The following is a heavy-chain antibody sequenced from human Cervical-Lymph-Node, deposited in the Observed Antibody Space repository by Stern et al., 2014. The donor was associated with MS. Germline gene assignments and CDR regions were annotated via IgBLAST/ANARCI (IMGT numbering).Heavy chain of an antibody. D-gene: IGHD3-10*01. CDR1: GFSLNTSGVG. V-gene: IGHV2-5*02. Sequence: QVTLKESGPTLVKPTQTLTLTCTFSGFSLNTSGVGVGWIRQPPGKALEWLALIYWDDDKRYSPSLKNRLTISKDTSKTQVVLTMTNMDPVDTATYYCAHILRGRFAPWGQGTVVTVSS. CDR3: AHILRGRFAP. J-gene: IGHJ5*02. CDR2: IYWDDDK.